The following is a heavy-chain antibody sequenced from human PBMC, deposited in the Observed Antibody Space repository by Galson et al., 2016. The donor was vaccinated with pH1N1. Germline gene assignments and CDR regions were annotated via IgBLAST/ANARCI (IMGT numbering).Heavy chain of an antibody. CDR3: ARESALEEITGKVIDGFEV. J-gene: IGHJ3*01. V-gene: IGHV1-69*05. CDR2: IMPLHGTG. Sequence: SVKVSCKGSGGDFIKYAMSWVRQAPGQGLEWMGGIMPLHGTGVCSPKFDGRVTMMTDASTATAFLEMTGLTSDDTAMYYCARESALEEITGKVIDGFEVWGKGTMIVVSS. CDR1: GGDFIKYA. D-gene: IGHD1-1*01.